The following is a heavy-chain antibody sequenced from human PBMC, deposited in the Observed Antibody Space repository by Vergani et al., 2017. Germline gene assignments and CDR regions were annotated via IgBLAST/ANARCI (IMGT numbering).Heavy chain of an antibody. CDR1: GFTFSSYG. CDR3: AKLPFMTQPGNYYYYMDV. J-gene: IGHJ6*03. D-gene: IGHD3-16*01. Sequence: QVQLVESGGGVVQPGGSLRLSCAASGFTFSSYGMHWVRQAPGKGLEWVAFIRYDGSNKYYADSVKGRFTISRDNSKNTLYLQMNSLRAEDTAVYYCAKLPFMTQPGNYYYYMDVWGKGTTVTVSS. CDR2: IRYDGSNK. V-gene: IGHV3-30*02.